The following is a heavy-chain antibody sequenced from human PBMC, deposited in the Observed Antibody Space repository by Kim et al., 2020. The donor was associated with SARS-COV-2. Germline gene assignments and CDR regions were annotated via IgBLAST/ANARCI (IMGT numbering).Heavy chain of an antibody. D-gene: IGHD3-10*01. CDR3: AKDRGVRGVITPFDY. J-gene: IGHJ4*02. V-gene: IGHV3-23*01. Sequence: DSVKGRFTISRDNSKNTLYLQMNSLRAEDTAVYYCAKDRGVRGVITPFDYWGQGTLVTVSS.